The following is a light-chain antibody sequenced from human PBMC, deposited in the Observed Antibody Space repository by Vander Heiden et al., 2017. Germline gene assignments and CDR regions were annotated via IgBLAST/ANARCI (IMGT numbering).Light chain of an antibody. J-gene: IGLJ2*01. Sequence: QSALTQPRSVSGSPGQSVTISCTGTSNDVGGYNFVSWHKHHPGKAPKLMIYDVSKRPSGVPDRFSGSKSGNTASLTISGLQAEDEADYYCCSYAGSYTVVFGGGTKLTVL. CDR2: DVS. V-gene: IGLV2-11*01. CDR1: SNDVGGYNF. CDR3: CSYAGSYTVV.